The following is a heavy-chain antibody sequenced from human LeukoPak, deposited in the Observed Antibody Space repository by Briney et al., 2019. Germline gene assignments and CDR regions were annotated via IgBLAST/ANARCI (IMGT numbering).Heavy chain of an antibody. CDR2: IWYDGSNK. CDR1: GFTFSSYG. Sequence: PGGSLRLSCAASGFTFSSYGMHWVRQAPGKGLEWVAVIWYDGSNKYYADSVKGRFTISRDNSKNTLYLQMNSLRAEDTAVYYCARAVAKDSGMDVWGQGTTVTVSS. V-gene: IGHV3-33*01. CDR3: ARAVAKDSGMDV. D-gene: IGHD2-15*01. J-gene: IGHJ6*02.